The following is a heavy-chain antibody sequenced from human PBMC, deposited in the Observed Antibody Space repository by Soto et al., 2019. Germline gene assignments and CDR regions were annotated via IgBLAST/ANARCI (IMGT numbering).Heavy chain of an antibody. CDR1: GFTFSSYI. CDR3: ARDDEDGSYCDLGY. V-gene: IGHV3-30-3*01. J-gene: IGHJ4*02. CDR2: ILHDGNNI. D-gene: IGHD3-10*01. Sequence: QVQLVESGGGVVQPGRSLRLSCAASGFTFSSYIMHWVRQAPGKGLGWVAMILHDGNNIYYADSVKGRFTITRYNSKPPLYLQMTSLTTEDTPIYYCARDDEDGSYCDLGYWGQGTLVTVSS.